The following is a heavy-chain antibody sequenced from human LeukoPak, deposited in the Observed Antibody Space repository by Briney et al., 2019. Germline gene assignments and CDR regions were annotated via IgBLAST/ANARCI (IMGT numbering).Heavy chain of an antibody. J-gene: IGHJ1*01. CDR1: GYTFTGYY. Sequence: ASVKVSCKASGYTFTGYYMHWVRQAPGQGLEWMGWINPNSGGTNYAQKFQGRVTMTRDKSISTAYLQWSSLKASDTAMYYCASPGQWLEYFQHWGQGTLVTVSS. CDR2: INPNSGGT. CDR3: ASPGQWLEYFQH. V-gene: IGHV1-2*02. D-gene: IGHD6-19*01.